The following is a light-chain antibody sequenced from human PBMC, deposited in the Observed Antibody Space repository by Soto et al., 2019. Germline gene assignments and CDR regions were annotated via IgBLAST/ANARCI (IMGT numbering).Light chain of an antibody. CDR1: QTVSNNY. CDR3: QQYGSSPPYT. Sequence: EVVLTQSPGTLSLSPGERATLSCRASQTVSNNYLAWYQHKPGQSPKLLIFGSSDRATGIPDRFSGSGSGTDFTLTISRLEPEEFAVYYCQQYGSSPPYTFGQGTKLEIK. CDR2: GSS. J-gene: IGKJ2*01. V-gene: IGKV3-20*01.